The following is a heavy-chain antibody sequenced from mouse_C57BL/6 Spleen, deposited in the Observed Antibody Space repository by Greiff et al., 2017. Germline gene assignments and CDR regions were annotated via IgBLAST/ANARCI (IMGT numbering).Heavy chain of an antibody. D-gene: IGHD1-1*01. CDR3: ARCPNYGSRYWYFDV. V-gene: IGHV1-76*01. Sequence: QVQLQQSGAELVRPGASVKLSCKASGYTFTDYYINWVKQRPGQGLEWIARIYPGSGNTYYNEKFKGKATLTAEKSSSTAYMQLSRLTSVDSAVSSCARCPNYGSRYWYFDVWGTGTPVTVSA. CDR1: GYTFTDYY. CDR2: IYPGSGNT. J-gene: IGHJ1*03.